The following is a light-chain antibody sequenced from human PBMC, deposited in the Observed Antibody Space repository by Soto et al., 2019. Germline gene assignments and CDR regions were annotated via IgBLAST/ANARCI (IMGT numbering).Light chain of an antibody. Sequence: QSVLTRPPSASGSPGQSVAISCTGTSSDVGGYSYVSWYQQHPGKAPKLMIYEVNKRPSGVPDRFSGSKSGNTASLTVSGLQPEDEADYYSSSYAGSSNVFGTGTKVTVL. V-gene: IGLV2-8*01. CDR2: EVN. J-gene: IGLJ1*01. CDR3: SSYAGSSNV. CDR1: SSDVGGYSY.